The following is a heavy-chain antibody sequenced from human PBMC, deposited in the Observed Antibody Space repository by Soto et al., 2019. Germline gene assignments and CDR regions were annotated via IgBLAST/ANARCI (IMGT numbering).Heavy chain of an antibody. Sequence: EVQLVESGGGLVQPGGSLRLSCAASGFTVSSNYMSWVRQAPGKGLEWVSVIYSGGSTYYADSVKGRFTISRDNSKNTLYLQMNSLRAEDTAVYYCARDSRLQAFGAFDIWCQGTMVTVSS. CDR3: ARDSRLQAFGAFDI. D-gene: IGHD4-4*01. J-gene: IGHJ3*02. CDR1: GFTVSSNY. CDR2: IYSGGST. V-gene: IGHV3-66*01.